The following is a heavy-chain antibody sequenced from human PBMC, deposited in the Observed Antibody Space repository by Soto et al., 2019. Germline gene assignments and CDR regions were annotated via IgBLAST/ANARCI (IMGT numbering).Heavy chain of an antibody. J-gene: IGHJ6*02. CDR1: GGTFSSYT. CDR2: IIPILGIA. V-gene: IGHV1-69*02. Sequence: QVQLVQSGAEVKKPGSSVKVSCKASGGTFSSYTISWVRQAPGQGLEWMGRIIPILGIANYAQKFQGRVTITADKATSTAYMELGSLRSEDTAVYYCARHRSGEVVRGVISVDYYYGMDVWGQGTTVTVSS. D-gene: IGHD3-10*01. CDR3: ARHRSGEVVRGVISVDYYYGMDV.